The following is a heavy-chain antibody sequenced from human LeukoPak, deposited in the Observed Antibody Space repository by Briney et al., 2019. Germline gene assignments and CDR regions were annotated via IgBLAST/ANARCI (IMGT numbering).Heavy chain of an antibody. CDR1: GFTFSSYE. Sequence: AGGTLRLSCAASGFTFSSYEMEWVRQAPGKGLEGVSYISSSGDIIYYADSVRGRFTISRDSAKNSLYLQMNSLRAEDTAVYYCARRVRSRLYHHGGQGNVITVSS. J-gene: IGHJ1*01. V-gene: IGHV3-48*03. D-gene: IGHD3-10*01. CDR3: ARRVRSRLYHH. CDR2: ISSSGDII.